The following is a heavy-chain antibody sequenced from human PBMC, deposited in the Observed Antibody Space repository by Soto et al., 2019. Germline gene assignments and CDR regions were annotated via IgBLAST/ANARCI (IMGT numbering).Heavy chain of an antibody. CDR3: ARVSIAAAGSYYYYGMDV. D-gene: IGHD6-13*01. V-gene: IGHV1-18*04. J-gene: IGHJ6*02. CDR2: ISAYNGNT. CDR1: GYTFTSYG. Sequence: ASVKVSCKASGYTFTSYGISWVRQAPGQGPEWMGWISAYNGNTNYAQKLQGRVTMTTDTSTSTAYMELRSLRSDDTAVYYCARVSIAAAGSYYYYGMDVWGQGTTVTV.